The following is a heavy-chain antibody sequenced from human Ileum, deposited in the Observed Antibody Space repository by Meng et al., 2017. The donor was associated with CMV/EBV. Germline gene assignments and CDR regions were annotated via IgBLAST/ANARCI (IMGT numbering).Heavy chain of an antibody. CDR2: ISSSGSTI. CDR1: GFTFSDYY. V-gene: IGHV3-11*01. Sequence: GGSLRLSCAASGFTFSDYYMSWIRQAPGKGLEWVSYISSSGSTIYYADSVKGRFTISRDNVKNSLYLQMNSLRAEDTAVYYCARDLDQSARISYGMDVWGQGTTVTVSS. J-gene: IGHJ6*02. CDR3: ARDLDQSARISYGMDV.